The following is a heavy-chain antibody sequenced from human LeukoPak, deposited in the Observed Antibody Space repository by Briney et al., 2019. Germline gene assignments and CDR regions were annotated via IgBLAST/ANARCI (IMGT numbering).Heavy chain of an antibody. Sequence: GGSLRPSCPASGFTFSSYGMHWVRQAPGKGLEWVAVIWYDGSNKYYADSVKGRFTISRDNSKNTLYLQMNSLRAEDTAVYYCAREEDGSGIDYWGQGTLVTVSS. J-gene: IGHJ4*02. D-gene: IGHD3-10*01. CDR2: IWYDGSNK. V-gene: IGHV3-33*01. CDR1: GFTFSSYG. CDR3: AREEDGSGIDY.